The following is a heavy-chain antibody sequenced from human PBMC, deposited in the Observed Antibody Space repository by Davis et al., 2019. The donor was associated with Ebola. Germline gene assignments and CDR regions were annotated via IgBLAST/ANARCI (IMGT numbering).Heavy chain of an antibody. CDR1: GFTFSSYS. D-gene: IGHD6-19*01. CDR2: ISSSSSTI. V-gene: IGHV3-48*01. Sequence: GESLKISCAASGFTFSSYSMNWVRQAPGKGLEWVSYISSSSSTIYYADSVKGRFTISRDNSKNTLYLQMNSLRAEDTAVYYCATGYSSGWYTFDYWGQGTLVTVSS. CDR3: ATGYSSGWYTFDY. J-gene: IGHJ4*02.